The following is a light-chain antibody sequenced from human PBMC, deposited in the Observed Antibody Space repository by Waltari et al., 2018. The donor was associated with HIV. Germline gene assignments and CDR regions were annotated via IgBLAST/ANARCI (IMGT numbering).Light chain of an antibody. Sequence: DIQMTQSPSTLSASVGARVIITCRASQSINNWLAWYQVQAGKTPKLLIYEASNVQSGVSSRFSGSGSGTEFTLTITNLQPDDSAIYYCQQYNNYSFFGQGTKVEIK. V-gene: IGKV1-5*03. CDR1: QSINNW. CDR2: EAS. J-gene: IGKJ1*01. CDR3: QQYNNYSF.